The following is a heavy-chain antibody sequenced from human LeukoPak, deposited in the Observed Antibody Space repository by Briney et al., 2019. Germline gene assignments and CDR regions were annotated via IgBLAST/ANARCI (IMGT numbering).Heavy chain of an antibody. CDR2: IYGDKR. CDR3: VRDGVSWSRDY. J-gene: IGHJ4*02. V-gene: IGHV3-21*01. D-gene: IGHD2-15*01. Sequence: GGSLRLSCAASGFTFSSHSMDWVRQAPGEGLEWVSSIYGDKRLYADSVKGRFTISRDNARNSLYLQMHSLRAEDTALYYCVRDGVSWSRDYWGQGTLVTVSS. CDR1: GFTFSSHS.